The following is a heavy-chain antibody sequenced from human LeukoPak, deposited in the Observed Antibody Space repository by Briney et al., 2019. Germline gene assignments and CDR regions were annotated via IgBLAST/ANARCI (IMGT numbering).Heavy chain of an antibody. V-gene: IGHV4-39*01. CDR3: ARGGSYGYRSFDY. CDR1: GGSIRSSYYY. D-gene: IGHD5-18*01. Sequence: SETLSLTCTVSGGSIRSSYYYWGWIRQPPGKGLEWIGSIYDSGSTYYNPSLKSRVTISVDTSKNQFSLKLNSVTAADTAVYYCARGGSYGYRSFDYWGQGTLVTVSS. CDR2: IYDSGST. J-gene: IGHJ4*02.